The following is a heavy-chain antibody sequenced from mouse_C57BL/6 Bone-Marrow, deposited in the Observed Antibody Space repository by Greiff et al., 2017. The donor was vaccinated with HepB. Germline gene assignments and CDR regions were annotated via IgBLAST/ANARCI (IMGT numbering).Heavy chain of an antibody. CDR2: ISSGSSTI. CDR3: ARQYDSYFDY. J-gene: IGHJ2*01. CDR1: GFTFSDYG. Sequence: EVMLVESGGGLVKPGGSLKLSCAASGFTFSDYGMHWVRQAPEKGLEWVAYISSGSSTIYYADTVKGRFTISRDNAKNTLFLQMTSLRSEDTAMFYCARQYDSYFDYWGQGTTLTVSS. V-gene: IGHV5-17*01. D-gene: IGHD2-3*01.